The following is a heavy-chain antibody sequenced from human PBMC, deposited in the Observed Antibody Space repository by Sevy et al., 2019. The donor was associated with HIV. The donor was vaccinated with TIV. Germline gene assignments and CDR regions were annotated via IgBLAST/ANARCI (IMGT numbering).Heavy chain of an antibody. CDR3: ARDGDEEYFQN. Sequence: GGSLRLSCAASGFTFSSYTMNWVRQAPGKGLEGVSSISSISSYIYYEDSVKGRFTISRDNAKNSLYLQMNSLRAEDTALYYCARDGDEEYFQNWGQGTLVTVSS. CDR1: GFTFSSYT. D-gene: IGHD7-27*01. CDR2: ISSISSYI. J-gene: IGHJ1*01. V-gene: IGHV3-21*01.